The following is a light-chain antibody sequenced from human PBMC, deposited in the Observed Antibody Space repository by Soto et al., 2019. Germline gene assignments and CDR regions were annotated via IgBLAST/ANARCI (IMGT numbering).Light chain of an antibody. CDR2: AAF. Sequence: IQLTQSPSFLSASVGDRVTITCRASQAISSSLACYQHNPGKAPKLLIYAAFTLQNGVPSSFSGSGSGTEFTLTISSLQHEDFATYYCQHLNDYRYTFGQGTKVEIK. J-gene: IGKJ2*01. CDR3: QHLNDYRYT. CDR1: QAISSS. V-gene: IGKV1-9*01.